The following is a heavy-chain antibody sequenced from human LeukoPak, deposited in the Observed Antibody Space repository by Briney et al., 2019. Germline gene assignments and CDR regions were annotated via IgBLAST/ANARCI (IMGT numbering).Heavy chain of an antibody. CDR3: AKGSYDYVWGSYRPFDY. Sequence: GGSLRLSCAASGFTFSSYAMHWVRQAPGKGLEWVAVISDDGSNKYYADSVKGRFTISRDNSKNTLYLQMNSLRAEDTAVYYCAKGSYDYVWGSYRPFDYWGQGTLVTVSS. CDR2: ISDDGSNK. CDR1: GFTFSSYA. D-gene: IGHD3-16*02. J-gene: IGHJ4*02. V-gene: IGHV3-30-3*01.